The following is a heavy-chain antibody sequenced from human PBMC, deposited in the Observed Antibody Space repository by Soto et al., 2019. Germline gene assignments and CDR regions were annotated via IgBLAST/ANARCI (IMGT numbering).Heavy chain of an antibody. Sequence: QVQLQESGPGLVKPSGTLSLTCAVSGGAISSSNWWRWVRQPPGKGLEWIGGIYHSGSTNYNPSLKSRVTRSVDKSQNQFSLKLSSVTAAATAVYYCARHITMGRGGKGMDVWGPGTTVPVSS. J-gene: IGHJ6*02. V-gene: IGHV4-4*02. CDR2: IYHSGST. D-gene: IGHD3-10*01. CDR1: GGAISSSNW. CDR3: ARHITMGRGGKGMDV.